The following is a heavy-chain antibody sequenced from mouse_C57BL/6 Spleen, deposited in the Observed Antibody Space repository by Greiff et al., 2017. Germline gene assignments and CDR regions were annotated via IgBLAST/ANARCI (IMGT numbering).Heavy chain of an antibody. Sequence: QVQLQQSGPELVKPGASVKISCKASGYAFSSSWMNWVKQRPGKGLEWIGRIYPGGGDTNYNGKFKGNATLTADKSSSTSYMQLSSRTSEDSAVYFCAGGYYYDDDGSWFGYWGTGVLVSV. J-gene: IGHJ3*01. CDR3: AGGYYYDDDGSWFGY. V-gene: IGHV1-82*01. CDR1: GYAFSSSW. CDR2: IYPGGGDT. D-gene: IGHD2-4*01.